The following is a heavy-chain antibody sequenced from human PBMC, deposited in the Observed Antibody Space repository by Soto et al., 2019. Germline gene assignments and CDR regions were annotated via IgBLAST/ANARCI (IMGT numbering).Heavy chain of an antibody. CDR1: GGTFSSYA. CDR3: AGCLYSGSHQPYFSYALDV. Sequence: QVQLVQSGAEVKKPGSSMKVSCEAPGGTFSSYAISWLRQAPGQGLEWMGGIIPIFRRVNYAQKFQGRLTITADESTTTAYMELSGLRSDDTAVYYCAGCLYSGSHQPYFSYALDVWGRGTTVTVSS. V-gene: IGHV1-69*01. CDR2: IIPIFRRV. D-gene: IGHD1-26*01. J-gene: IGHJ6*02.